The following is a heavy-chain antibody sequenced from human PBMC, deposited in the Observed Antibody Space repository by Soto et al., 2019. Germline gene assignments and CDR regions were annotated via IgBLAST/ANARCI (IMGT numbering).Heavy chain of an antibody. Sequence: GASVKVSCKASGYTFTNYDINWVRRANGQGLEWMGWMNANSGSAGYAQNFQGRVTLTRDTSSSTAYMELRGLRSEDTAMYYCARGGPAAGYDYWSQGTLVTVSS. V-gene: IGHV1-8*01. CDR1: GYTFTNYD. D-gene: IGHD6-13*01. J-gene: IGHJ4*02. CDR2: MNANSGSA. CDR3: ARGGPAAGYDY.